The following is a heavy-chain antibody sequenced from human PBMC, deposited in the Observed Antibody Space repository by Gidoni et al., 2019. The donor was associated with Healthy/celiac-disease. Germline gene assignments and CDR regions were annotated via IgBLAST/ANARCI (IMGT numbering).Heavy chain of an antibody. CDR3: AHRRGYYYDSSGYTEIYDAFDI. Sequence: QITLKESGPTLVKPTQTLTLTCTFSGFSLSTSGVGVGWNRQPPGKALEWLALIYWNDDKRYSPSLKSTLTITKDTSKNQVVLTMTNMDPVDTATYYCAHRRGYYYDSSGYTEIYDAFDILGQGTMVTVSS. CDR2: IYWNDDK. J-gene: IGHJ3*02. CDR1: GFSLSTSGVG. D-gene: IGHD3-22*01. V-gene: IGHV2-5*01.